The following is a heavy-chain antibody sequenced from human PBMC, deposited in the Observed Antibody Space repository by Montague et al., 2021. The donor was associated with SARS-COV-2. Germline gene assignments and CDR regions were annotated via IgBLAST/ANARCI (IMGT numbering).Heavy chain of an antibody. J-gene: IGHJ4*02. CDR2: INHSGST. CDR1: GGSFSGYY. CDR3: ARHETGDPPFGD. D-gene: IGHD7-27*01. Sequence: SETLSLTCAVYGGSFSGYYWSWIRQPPGKGLEWIGEINHSGSTNYTPSLKTRLSMSIDKSKNQFSLRLNSVTAADTSIYYCARHETGDPPFGDWGQGTLVTVAS. V-gene: IGHV4-34*01.